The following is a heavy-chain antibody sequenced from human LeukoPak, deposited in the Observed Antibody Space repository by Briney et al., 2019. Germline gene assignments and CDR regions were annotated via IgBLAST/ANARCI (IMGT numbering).Heavy chain of an antibody. J-gene: IGHJ4*02. CDR1: GFTFSSYG. D-gene: IGHD3-16*02. CDR2: ISSSSSTI. CDR3: ARGLGELSLYLLDY. Sequence: GGSLRLSCAASGFTFSSYGMHWVRQAPGKGLEWVSYISSSSSTIYYADSVKGRFTISRDNAKNSLYLQMNSLRAEDTAVYYCARGLGELSLYLLDYWGQGTLVTVSS. V-gene: IGHV3-48*01.